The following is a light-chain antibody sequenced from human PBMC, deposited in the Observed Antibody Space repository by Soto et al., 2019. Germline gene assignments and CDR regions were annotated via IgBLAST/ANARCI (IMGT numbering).Light chain of an antibody. CDR2: RNN. J-gene: IGLJ2*01. Sequence: QSVLTQPPSASGTPGQRVTISCSGSSSNIGSNYVYWYQQVPGTAPKLLIYRNNQRPSGVPDRFSGSKSGTSASLAISGLRSEDEADYYCAGWDDSLSGVVFGGGTK. CDR1: SSNIGSNY. CDR3: AGWDDSLSGVV. V-gene: IGLV1-47*01.